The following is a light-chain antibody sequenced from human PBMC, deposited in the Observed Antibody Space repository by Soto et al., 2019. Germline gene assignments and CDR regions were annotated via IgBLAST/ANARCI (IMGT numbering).Light chain of an antibody. Sequence: QAVVTQPASVSGSPGQSITIPCTGTSRDIGDYNYVSWYQQHPGKAPKLLIYEVYNRPAGVSDRFSGSKSGNTASLTISGLQTGDEGDYYCSSYSSTNTLYLFGTGTKLTVL. J-gene: IGLJ1*01. CDR1: SRDIGDYNY. CDR2: EVY. CDR3: SSYSSTNTLYL. V-gene: IGLV2-14*01.